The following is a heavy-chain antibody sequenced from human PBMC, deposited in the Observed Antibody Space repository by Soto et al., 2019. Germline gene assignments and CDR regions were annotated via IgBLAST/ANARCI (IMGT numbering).Heavy chain of an antibody. J-gene: IGHJ6*02. CDR1: EFIFSSHW. CDR3: ARHDYYYHGVDV. CDR2: INSDGGST. Sequence: EVQLVESGGGLVQPGGSLRLSCVASEFIFSSHWMHWVRQAPGKGLVWVSRINSDGGSTSYADFVKGRFTISRDNAKNTLYLQMNSLRAEDTAVYYCARHDYYYHGVDVWGQGTTVTVSS. V-gene: IGHV3-74*01.